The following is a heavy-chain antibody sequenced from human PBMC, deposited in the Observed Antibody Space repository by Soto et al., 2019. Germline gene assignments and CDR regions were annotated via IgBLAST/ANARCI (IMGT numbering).Heavy chain of an antibody. CDR3: ARDLVTVVVICAFDI. CDR2: ISYDGSNK. CDR1: GFTFSSYA. Sequence: GGSLRLSCAASGFTFSSYAMHWVRQAPGKELEWVAVISYDGSNKYYADSVKGRFTISRDNSKNTLYLQMNSLRAEDTAVYYCARDLVTVVVICAFDIWGQGTMVTVSS. V-gene: IGHV3-30-3*01. D-gene: IGHD3-22*01. J-gene: IGHJ3*02.